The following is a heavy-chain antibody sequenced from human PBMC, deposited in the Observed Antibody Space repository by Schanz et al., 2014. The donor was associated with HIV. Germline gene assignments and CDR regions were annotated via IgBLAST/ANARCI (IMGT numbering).Heavy chain of an antibody. V-gene: IGHV1-46*01. CDR2: INPIDGMT. Sequence: QVQLVQSGAEVKKPGASVKLSCKASGYTFTRHFIHWLRQAPGQGPEWMGIINPIDGMTSYAKKLQGRVTLTRETSTSTVYMDLRSLRSEDTAVYYCARAPYTSGWYGVDYWGQGTLVTVSS. D-gene: IGHD6-19*01. CDR3: ARAPYTSGWYGVDY. CDR1: GYTFTRHF. J-gene: IGHJ4*02.